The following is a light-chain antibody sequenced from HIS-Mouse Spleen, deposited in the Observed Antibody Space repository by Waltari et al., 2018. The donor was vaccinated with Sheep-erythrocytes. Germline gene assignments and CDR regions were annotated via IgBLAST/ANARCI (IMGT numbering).Light chain of an antibody. Sequence: SYELTQPPSVSVSPGQTARITCSGDALPKKYAYWYQQKSGQAPVLVTYEDSKRPSGIPGRFSGSSSGTMATLTISVAQVEDDADYYCYSTDSSGNHWVFGGGTKLTVL. CDR1: ALPKKY. J-gene: IGLJ3*02. V-gene: IGLV3-10*01. CDR3: YSTDSSGNHWV. CDR2: EDS.